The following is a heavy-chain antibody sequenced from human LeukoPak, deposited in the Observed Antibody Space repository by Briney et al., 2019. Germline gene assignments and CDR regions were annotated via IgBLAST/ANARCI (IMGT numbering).Heavy chain of an antibody. CDR3: ARKNTDTTDYTIYDC. CDR2: IYYSGST. J-gene: IGHJ4*02. Sequence: SERLFLSFTVSGGYISCYFGSRLRQPPGKGLEWIGYIYYSGSTNYNPSLKSRVTISVDTSKNHFSLKLSSVTAADTAVYYCARKNTDTTDYTIYDCWGQGTLVTVSS. D-gene: IGHD2/OR15-2a*01. V-gene: IGHV4-59*08. CDR1: GGYISCYF.